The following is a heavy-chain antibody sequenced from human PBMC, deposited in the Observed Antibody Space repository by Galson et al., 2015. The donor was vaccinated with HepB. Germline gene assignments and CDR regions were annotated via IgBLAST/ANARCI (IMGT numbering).Heavy chain of an antibody. Sequence: SLRLSCAASGFTFSNAWMNWVRQAPGKGREWVGRIKSKTDGGTTDYAAPVKGRFTISRDDSKNTLYLQMNSLKTEDTAVYYCTTRYGSGSYYDYYYGMDVWGQGTTVTVSS. V-gene: IGHV3-15*07. CDR3: TTRYGSGSYYDYYYGMDV. CDR1: GFTFSNAW. J-gene: IGHJ6*02. CDR2: IKSKTDGGTT. D-gene: IGHD3-10*01.